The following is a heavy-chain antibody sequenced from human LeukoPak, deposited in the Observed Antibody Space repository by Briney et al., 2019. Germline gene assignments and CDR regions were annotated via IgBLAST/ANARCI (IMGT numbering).Heavy chain of an antibody. Sequence: SQTLSLTCAISGDSVSSNSAAWNWIRQSPSRGLEWLGRTYYKSKWYNDYAVSVKSRITINSDTSENQFSLKLSSVTAADTAVYYCARGAYPKSYYFDYWGQGTLVTVSS. V-gene: IGHV6-1*01. CDR2: TYYKSKWYN. CDR3: ARGAYPKSYYFDY. J-gene: IGHJ4*02. D-gene: IGHD2-2*01. CDR1: GDSVSSNSAA.